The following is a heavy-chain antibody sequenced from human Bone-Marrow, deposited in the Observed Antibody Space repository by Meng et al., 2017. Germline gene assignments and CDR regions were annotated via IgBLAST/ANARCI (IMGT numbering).Heavy chain of an antibody. CDR3: AAGGVLTSSSDY. J-gene: IGHJ4*02. CDR1: GFTFTSSA. V-gene: IGHV1-58*01. D-gene: IGHD4/OR15-4a*01. CDR2: IVVGSGNT. Sequence: SVKVFCKASGFTFTSSAVQWVRQARGQRLEWIGWIVVGSGNTNYAQKFQERVTITRDMSTSTAYMELSSLRSEDTAVYYCAAGGVLTSSSDYWGQGTLVTVSS.